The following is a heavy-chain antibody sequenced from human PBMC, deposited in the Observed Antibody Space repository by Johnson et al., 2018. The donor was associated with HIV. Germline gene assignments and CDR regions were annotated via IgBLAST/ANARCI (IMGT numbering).Heavy chain of an antibody. CDR3: ASDWGSRHAFDI. Sequence: QMLLVESGGGVVQPGGSLRLSCAASGFTFSSYGMHWVRQAPGKGLEWVSVIYSGGSTFYADSVRGRFTISGDTSTNTLHLQMHSLTAEDTALYYCASDWGSRHAFDIWGQGTMVTVSS. CDR2: IYSGGST. CDR1: GFTFSSYG. V-gene: IGHV3-NL1*01. J-gene: IGHJ3*02. D-gene: IGHD7-27*01.